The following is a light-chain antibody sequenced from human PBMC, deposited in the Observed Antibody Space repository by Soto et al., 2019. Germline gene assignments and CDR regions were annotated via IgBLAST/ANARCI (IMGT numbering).Light chain of an antibody. CDR1: ALSKQY. J-gene: IGLJ1*01. CDR3: QSADSSGTYDV. V-gene: IGLV3-25*03. Sequence: SSELTQPPSVSVSPGQTARITCFGDALSKQYVSWYQQKPGQAPVLVIYKDTERPSGIPERFSGSTSGTTVTLTIDGVQAEDEADYFCQSADSSGTYDVFGTGTKVTVL. CDR2: KDT.